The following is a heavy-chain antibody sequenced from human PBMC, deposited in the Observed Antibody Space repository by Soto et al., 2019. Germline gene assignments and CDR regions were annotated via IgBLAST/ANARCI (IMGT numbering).Heavy chain of an antibody. CDR1: EFTFSSQW. Sequence: EVHLVESGGGLVQPGGSLRLSCAASEFTFSSQWMSWVRQTPGKGLEWVANIKGDGSAKYYVDSVRGRFTISRDNAKNSLYLQMNSLRVEDTAVYYCAISYDSPGGPWGQGTLVTVSS. CDR3: AISYDSPGGP. D-gene: IGHD3-3*01. J-gene: IGHJ5*02. CDR2: IKGDGSAK. V-gene: IGHV3-7*01.